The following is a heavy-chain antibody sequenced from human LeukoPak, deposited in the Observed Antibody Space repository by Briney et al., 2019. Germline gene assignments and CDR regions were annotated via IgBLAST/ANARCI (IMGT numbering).Heavy chain of an antibody. D-gene: IGHD2-2*01. Sequence: GGSLRLSCAASGFTFSSYSMNWVRQAPGKGLEWVSSISSSSSYIYYADSVKGRFTISRDNAKNSQYLQMNSLRAEDTAVYYCARDLGYCSSTNCLDAFDIWGQGTMVTVSS. CDR3: ARDLGYCSSTNCLDAFDI. CDR1: GFTFSSYS. V-gene: IGHV3-21*01. J-gene: IGHJ3*02. CDR2: ISSSSSYI.